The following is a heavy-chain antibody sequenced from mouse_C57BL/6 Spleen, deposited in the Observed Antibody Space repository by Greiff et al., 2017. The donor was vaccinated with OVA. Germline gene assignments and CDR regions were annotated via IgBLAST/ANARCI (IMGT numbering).Heavy chain of an antibody. CDR2: ISYDGSN. CDR1: GYSITSGYY. CDR3: ASDYAGSYAMDY. Sequence: EVHLVESGPGLVKPSQSLSLTCSVTGYSITSGYYWNWIRQFPGNKLEWMGYISYDGSNNYNPSLKNRISITRDTSKNQFFLKLNSVTTEDTATYYCASDYAGSYAMDYWGQGTSVTVSS. J-gene: IGHJ4*01. D-gene: IGHD2-12*01. V-gene: IGHV3-6*01.